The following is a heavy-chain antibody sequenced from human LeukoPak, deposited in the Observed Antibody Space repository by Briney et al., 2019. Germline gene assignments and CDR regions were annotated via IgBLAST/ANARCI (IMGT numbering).Heavy chain of an antibody. Sequence: ASVKVSCKASGYTFTSYGISWVRQASGQGLEWMGWISAYNGNTNYAQKLQGRVTMTTDTSTSTAYMELRSLRSDDTAVYYCARTWAKRWLQTRDYYYYYGMDVWGQGTTVTVSS. J-gene: IGHJ6*02. CDR3: ARTWAKRWLQTRDYYYYYGMDV. CDR1: GYTFTSYG. V-gene: IGHV1-18*01. CDR2: ISAYNGNT. D-gene: IGHD5-24*01.